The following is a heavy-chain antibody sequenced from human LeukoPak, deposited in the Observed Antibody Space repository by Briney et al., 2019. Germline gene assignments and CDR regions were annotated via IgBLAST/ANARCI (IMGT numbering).Heavy chain of an antibody. CDR1: GITFGNNW. CDR3: ARDVPHNWFDT. J-gene: IGHJ5*02. Sequence: GGSLRLSCAASGITFGNNWMHWVRQGPGKGLVWISRINSDGGGAIYADSVKGRFTVSRDNAKNTLYLKMNSLRAEDTAVYYCARDVPHNWFDTWGQGTLVTVSS. CDR2: INSDGGGA. V-gene: IGHV3-74*01.